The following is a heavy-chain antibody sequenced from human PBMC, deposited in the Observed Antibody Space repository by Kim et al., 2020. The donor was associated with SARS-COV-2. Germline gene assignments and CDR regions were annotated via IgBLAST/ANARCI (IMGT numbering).Heavy chain of an antibody. CDR2: IYSGGRI. D-gene: IGHD3-16*01. J-gene: IGHJ2*01. CDR1: GFTVSSNY. CDR3: ARIVRVGEFSPGHFDL. Sequence: GGSLRLSCAASGFTVSSNYMSWVRQAPGKGLEWVSVIYSGGRIYYSDSVKGGFTISRHNSKNNLYLQMSSLRAEDTAVYYCARIVRVGEFSPGHFDLWGRGTLVTVSS. V-gene: IGHV3-53*04.